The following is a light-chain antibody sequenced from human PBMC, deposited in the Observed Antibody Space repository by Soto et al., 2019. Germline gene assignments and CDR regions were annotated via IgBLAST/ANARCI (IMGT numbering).Light chain of an antibody. V-gene: IGKV3-15*01. CDR1: QSVGSN. J-gene: IGKJ1*01. CDR3: QQYNNWWT. CDR2: AAS. Sequence: EIVMTQSPATLSVSPGERATLSCRASQSVGSNLAWYQKKPGQAPRLLIYAASTRATGIPARFSGGGSGKEFTLTISSLQSEDFAVYFCQQYNNWWTFGQGTKVEIK.